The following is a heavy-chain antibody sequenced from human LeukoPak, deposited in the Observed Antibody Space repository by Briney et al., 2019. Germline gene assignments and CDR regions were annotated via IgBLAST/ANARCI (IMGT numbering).Heavy chain of an antibody. D-gene: IGHD2-2*01. CDR2: ITGDSAYI. V-gene: IGHV3-21*01. J-gene: IGHJ4*02. Sequence: PGGSLRLSCAASGFTFSTYAMNWVRQAPGEGLKWVSCITGDSAYIYYADSVKGRLTISRDNAKNSLYLQMNSLRAEDTAVYYRARYGVSSRTSYIDFWGQRTLVTVSS. CDR1: GFTFSTYA. CDR3: ARYGVSSRTSYIDF.